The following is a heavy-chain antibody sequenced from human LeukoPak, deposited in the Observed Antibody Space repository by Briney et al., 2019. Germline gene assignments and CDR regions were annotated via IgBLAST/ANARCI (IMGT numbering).Heavy chain of an antibody. CDR2: VNRDGSET. CDR1: GFALSSHW. V-gene: IGHV3-7*03. CDR3: ARNNGMDV. Sequence: GGSLRLSCAASGFALSSHWMTWVRQVPGRGPEWVANVNRDGSETCYLDSVKGRFTISKDNAKNSLYLQMNSLRAEDTALYHCARNNGMDVWGQGTTVIVSS. J-gene: IGHJ6*02.